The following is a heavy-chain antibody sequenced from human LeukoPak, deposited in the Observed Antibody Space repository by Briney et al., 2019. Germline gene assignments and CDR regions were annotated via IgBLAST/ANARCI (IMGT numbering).Heavy chain of an antibody. Sequence: GGSLRLSCAASGFTFSSYAMSWVRQAPGKGLEWVSAIGGSGGSTYYADSVKGRFTISRDNSKNTLYLQMNSLRAEDTAVYYCAKGFGGLQVGLFDYWGQGTLVTVSS. CDR1: GFTFSSYA. CDR3: AKGFGGLQVGLFDY. CDR2: IGGSGGST. J-gene: IGHJ4*02. D-gene: IGHD3-16*01. V-gene: IGHV3-23*01.